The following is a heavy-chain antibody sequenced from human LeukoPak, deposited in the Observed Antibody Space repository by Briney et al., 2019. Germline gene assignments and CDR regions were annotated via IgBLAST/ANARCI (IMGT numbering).Heavy chain of an antibody. CDR3: AREGGTREYYDFWSGYSTNWFDP. V-gene: IGHV4-61*02. D-gene: IGHD3-3*01. CDR1: GGSISSGSYY. CDR2: IYTSGST. J-gene: IGHJ5*02. Sequence: PSETLSLTCTVSGGSISSGSYYWSWIRQPAGKGLEWIGRIYTSGSTNYNPSLKSRVTISVDTSKNQFCLKLSSVTATDTAVYYCAREGGTREYYDFWSGYSTNWFDPWGQGTLVTVSS.